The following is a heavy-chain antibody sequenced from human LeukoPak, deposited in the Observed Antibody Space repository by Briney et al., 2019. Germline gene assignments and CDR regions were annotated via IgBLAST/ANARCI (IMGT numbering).Heavy chain of an antibody. J-gene: IGHJ4*02. V-gene: IGHV3-48*04. CDR1: GFTFSSYS. D-gene: IGHD3-3*01. CDR3: ARDLRRITIFGVVTPLDY. CDR2: ISSSSSTI. Sequence: GGSLRLSCAASGFTFSSYSMNWVRQAPGKGLEWVSYISSSSSTIYYADSVKGRFTISRDNAKNPLYLQMNSLRAEDTALYYCARDLRRITIFGVVTPLDYWGQGTLVTVSS.